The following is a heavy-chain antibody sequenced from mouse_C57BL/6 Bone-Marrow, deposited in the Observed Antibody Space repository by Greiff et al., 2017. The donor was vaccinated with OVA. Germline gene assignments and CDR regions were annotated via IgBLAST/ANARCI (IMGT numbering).Heavy chain of an antibody. Sequence: VKVVESGAELVKPGASVKISCKASGYAFSSYWMNWVKQRPGKGLEWIGQIYPVDGDTNYNGKFKDKATLTADKSSSTAYMQLSSLTSEDSAVYFCARGAYWGQGTLVTVSA. V-gene: IGHV1-80*01. J-gene: IGHJ3*01. CDR2: IYPVDGDT. CDR1: GYAFSSYW. CDR3: ARGAY.